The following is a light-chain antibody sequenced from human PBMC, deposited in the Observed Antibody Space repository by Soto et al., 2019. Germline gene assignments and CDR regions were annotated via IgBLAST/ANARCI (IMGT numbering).Light chain of an antibody. V-gene: IGKV1-17*03. Sequence: DIQMTQSPSAMSASEGDRVTITCRASQGISNYLAWFQQKPGKVPKRLIYATSNLQSGVPSRFSGSGSGTEFTLTISSLQLDDFATYYCLQYSGYPLTFGGGTKVEIK. J-gene: IGKJ4*01. CDR2: ATS. CDR3: LQYSGYPLT. CDR1: QGISNY.